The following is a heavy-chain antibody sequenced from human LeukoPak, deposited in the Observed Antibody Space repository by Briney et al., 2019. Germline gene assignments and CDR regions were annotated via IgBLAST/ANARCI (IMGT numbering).Heavy chain of an antibody. Sequence: SETLSLTCTVSGGSLSSYYWSWIRHPPGEGLEWIGYIYYSGSTYYTPSLTSRVTISGDTSKNQFSLKLSSVTAADTAVYYCARAHSSWYLGDAFDIWGQGTMVTVSS. J-gene: IGHJ3*02. CDR3: ARAHSSWYLGDAFDI. V-gene: IGHV4-59*08. D-gene: IGHD6-13*01. CDR1: GGSLSSYY. CDR2: IYYSGST.